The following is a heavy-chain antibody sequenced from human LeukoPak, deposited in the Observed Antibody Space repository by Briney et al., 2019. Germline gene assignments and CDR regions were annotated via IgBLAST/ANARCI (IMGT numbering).Heavy chain of an antibody. CDR1: GGSITSSTHY. J-gene: IGHJ6*02. Sequence: SETLSLTCTVSGGSITSSTHYWAWIRQPPGKGLEYIAYIYYGGTTFYNPSLKSRVTISVDTSKNQFSLRLSSVTAADTAVYYCATHPGTDYYYGMDVWGQGTTVTVS. D-gene: IGHD3-10*01. CDR3: ATHPGTDYYYGMDV. CDR2: IYYGGTT. V-gene: IGHV4-39*07.